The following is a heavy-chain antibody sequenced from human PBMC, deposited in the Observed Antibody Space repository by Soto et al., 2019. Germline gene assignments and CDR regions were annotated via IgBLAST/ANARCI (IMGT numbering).Heavy chain of an antibody. CDR3: ARAGFSAFDI. Sequence: SETLSLTCAVYGGSFSGYYWSWIRQSPGKGLEWIGEINHSGSTNYNPSLKSRVTISVDTSKNQFSLKLSSGTAADTAVYYCARAGFSAFDIWGQGTMVTVSS. CDR1: GGSFSGYY. J-gene: IGHJ3*02. CDR2: INHSGST. D-gene: IGHD3-10*01. V-gene: IGHV4-34*01.